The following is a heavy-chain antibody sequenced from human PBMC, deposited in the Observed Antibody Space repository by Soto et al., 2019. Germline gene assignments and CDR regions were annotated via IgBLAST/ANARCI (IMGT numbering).Heavy chain of an antibody. CDR1: GAFSSTYY. Sequence: QEELQESGPGLVKPSETLSLTCTVSGAFSSTYYWSWIRQPPGKGLEWIGYMNNIGRTNYNPSLKSRVTISLDTSKNQFSLKLSSVIAADTAVYYCARSFCRDAVRCNWFDPWGLGTLVTASS. D-gene: IGHD2-8*01. V-gene: IGHV4-59*01. CDR3: ARSFCRDAVRCNWFDP. J-gene: IGHJ5*02. CDR2: MNNIGRT.